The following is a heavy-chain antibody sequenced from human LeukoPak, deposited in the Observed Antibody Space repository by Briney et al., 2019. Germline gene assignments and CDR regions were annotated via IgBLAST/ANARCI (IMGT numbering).Heavy chain of an antibody. CDR1: GGSISSSSYY. J-gene: IGHJ5*02. Sequence: PSETLSLTCTVSGGSISSSSYYWGWIRQPPGKGLEWIGSIYYSGSTNYNPSLKSRVTISVDTSKNQFSLKLSSVTAADTAVYYCARAGLGHAGGIAARPSWFDPWGQGTLVTVSS. V-gene: IGHV4-39*07. CDR3: ARAGLGHAGGIAARPSWFDP. CDR2: IYYSGST. D-gene: IGHD6-6*01.